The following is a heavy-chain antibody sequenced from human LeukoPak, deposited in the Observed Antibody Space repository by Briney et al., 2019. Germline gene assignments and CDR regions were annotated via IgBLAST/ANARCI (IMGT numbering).Heavy chain of an antibody. CDR2: ITSSSSTI. V-gene: IGHV3-48*04. D-gene: IGHD3-22*01. CDR1: GFTFSSHS. CDR3: GRGLMGGYPHFDY. J-gene: IGHJ4*02. Sequence: PGGSLRLSCAASGFTFSSHSMNWVRQAPGKGLEWVSYITSSSSTIYYADSVKGRFTISRDNAKNSVFLQMNSLRTEDTALYYCGRGLMGGYPHFDYWGQGTLVTVSS.